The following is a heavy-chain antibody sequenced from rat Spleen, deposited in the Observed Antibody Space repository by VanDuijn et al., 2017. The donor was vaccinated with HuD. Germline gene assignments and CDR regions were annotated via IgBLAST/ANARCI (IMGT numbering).Heavy chain of an antibody. CDR1: GFTFNNYD. D-gene: IGHD1-10*01. V-gene: IGHV5S13*01. CDR3: TRGGNYALDA. J-gene: IGHJ4*01. Sequence: EVQLVESDGGLVQPGRSLKLSCEVSGFTFNNYDMAWIRQAPTKGLEWVASINPGGGFTFYRDSVKGRFTVSRDNAQNTLYLQMNSLRSEDTATYYCTRGGNYALDAWGQGASVTVSS. CDR2: INPGGGFT.